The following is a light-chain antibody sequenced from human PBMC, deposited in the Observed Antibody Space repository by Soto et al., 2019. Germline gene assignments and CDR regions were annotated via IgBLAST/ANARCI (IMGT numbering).Light chain of an antibody. CDR2: SDS. Sequence: HSVLTQPPSASGTPGQRVTISCSGSSSNIGSNTVNWYQQVPGMAPKLLIYSDSQRPSGVPDRFSGSESGTSVSLAISGLQSEDEADHYCAASDDRLRVVVFGGGTKVTVL. CDR1: SSNIGSNT. V-gene: IGLV1-44*01. CDR3: AASDDRLRVVV. J-gene: IGLJ2*01.